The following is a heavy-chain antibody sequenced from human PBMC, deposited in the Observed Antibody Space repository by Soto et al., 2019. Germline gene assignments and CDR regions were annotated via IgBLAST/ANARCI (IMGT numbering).Heavy chain of an antibody. Sequence: GSLRLSCAASGFTFSSYAMSWVRQAPGKGLEWVSAISGSGGSTYYADSVKGRFTISRDNSKNTLYLQMNSLRAEDTAVYYCAKDERGIAAAGTDYFDYWGQGTLVTVSS. CDR3: AKDERGIAAAGTDYFDY. CDR1: GFTFSSYA. J-gene: IGHJ4*02. D-gene: IGHD6-13*01. V-gene: IGHV3-23*01. CDR2: ISGSGGST.